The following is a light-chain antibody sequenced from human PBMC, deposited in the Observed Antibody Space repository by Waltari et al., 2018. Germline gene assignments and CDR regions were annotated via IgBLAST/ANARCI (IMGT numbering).Light chain of an antibody. CDR3: QQSYSTPYT. Sequence: DIQINQYTSSLSASVGDRVNITCRASQSISSYLNWYQQKPGKAPKLLIYAASSLQSGVPSRFSGSGSGTDFTLTISSLQPEDFATYYCQQSYSTPYTFGQGTKLEIK. J-gene: IGKJ2*01. CDR2: AAS. CDR1: QSISSY. V-gene: IGKV1-39*01.